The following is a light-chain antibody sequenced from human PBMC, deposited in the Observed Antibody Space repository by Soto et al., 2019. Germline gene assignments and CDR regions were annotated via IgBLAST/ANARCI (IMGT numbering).Light chain of an antibody. CDR3: QQYEDYSPYT. CDR1: QSVSTW. Sequence: DIQMTQSPSTLSASVGERVTITCRASQSVSTWLAWYQQKPGKAPNLLIYKASTLGSGGPSRFSGSGSGTEFTLTISGLQPDDFATYYCQQYEDYSPYTFGQGTRLE. V-gene: IGKV1-5*03. CDR2: KAS. J-gene: IGKJ2*01.